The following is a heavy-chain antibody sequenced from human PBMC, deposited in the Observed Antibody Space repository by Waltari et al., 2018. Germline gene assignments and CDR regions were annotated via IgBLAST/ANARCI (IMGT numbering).Heavy chain of an antibody. CDR3: VKSGVGQVGGLEY. D-gene: IGHD2-8*02. Sequence: EVQLLESGGGLVQPGGSLRLSCAASGFTFTNSAMSWVRQAPGKGLGWGSSSTGSGDSTYRADSVKGRIAISRDNAKRTLFLQMNRRRVEDTAVYYCVKSGVGQVGGLEYWGQGTLVTVSS. J-gene: IGHJ4*02. CDR2: STGSGDST. CDR1: GFTFTNSA. V-gene: IGHV3-23*01.